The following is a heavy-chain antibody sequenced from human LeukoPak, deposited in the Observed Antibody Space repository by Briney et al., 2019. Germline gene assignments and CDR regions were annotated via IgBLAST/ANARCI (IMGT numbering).Heavy chain of an antibody. CDR1: GYSFTSYW. CDR3: ASGKYYYDSSGYSDFDY. D-gene: IGHD3-22*01. Sequence: GESLKISCKGSGYSFTSYWIAWVRQMPGKGLEWMGIIYPGDSDTRYSPSFQGQVTISADKSISTAYLQWSSLKASDTAMYYCASGKYYYDSSGYSDFDYWGQGTLVTVSS. V-gene: IGHV5-51*01. CDR2: IYPGDSDT. J-gene: IGHJ4*02.